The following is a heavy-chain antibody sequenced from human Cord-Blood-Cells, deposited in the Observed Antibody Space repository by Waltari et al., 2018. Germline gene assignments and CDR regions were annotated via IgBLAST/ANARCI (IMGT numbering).Heavy chain of an antibody. CDR1: GYTFTSYA. V-gene: IGHV1-3*01. Sequence: QVQLVQSGAEVKKPGASVKVSCKASGYTFTSYAMHWVRQAPGQRLEWMGWINAGNGNTKYSQKFQGRVTITRDTSASTAYMELSSLRSEDTAVYYCARASGYDYFCYYGMDVWGQGTTVTVSS. CDR3: ARASGYDYFCYYGMDV. J-gene: IGHJ6*02. D-gene: IGHD5-12*01. CDR2: INAGNGNT.